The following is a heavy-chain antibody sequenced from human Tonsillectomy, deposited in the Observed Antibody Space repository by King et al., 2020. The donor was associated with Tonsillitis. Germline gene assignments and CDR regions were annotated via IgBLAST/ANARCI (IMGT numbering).Heavy chain of an antibody. CDR3: TRPGGVSY. V-gene: IGHV3-73*02. J-gene: IGHJ4*02. D-gene: IGHD2-8*01. CDR2: IRSKANSYAT. CDR1: GFTFSGSA. Sequence: VQLVESGGGLVQPGGSLKLSCAASGFTFSGSAMHWVRQASGKGLEWVGRIRSKANSYATAYAASVKGRFTIARDDSKNTAYLQMNSLKTEDTAVYYCTRPGGVSYWGQGTLVTVSS.